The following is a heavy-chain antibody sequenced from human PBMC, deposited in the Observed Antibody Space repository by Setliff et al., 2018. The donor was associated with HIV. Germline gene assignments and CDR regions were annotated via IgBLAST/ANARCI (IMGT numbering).Heavy chain of an antibody. V-gene: IGHV1-18*01. D-gene: IGHD2-15*01. CDR1: GYSFTNYG. J-gene: IGHJ3*02. CDR3: ARGDVGYCSGGSCYHLFDTFDI. CDR2: ISSYNDNT. Sequence: ASVKVSCKASGYSFTNYGISWVRQAPGQGLEWMGWISSYNDNTNYALNLQGRVTMTTDTSTSTAYMELRSLRSDDTAVYYCARGDVGYCSGGSCYHLFDTFDIWGQGTVVTVSS.